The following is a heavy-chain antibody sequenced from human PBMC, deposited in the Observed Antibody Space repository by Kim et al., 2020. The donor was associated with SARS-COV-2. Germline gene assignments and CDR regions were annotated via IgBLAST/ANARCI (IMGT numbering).Heavy chain of an antibody. CDR1: GGSISSSSYY. J-gene: IGHJ6*02. V-gene: IGHV4-39*01. D-gene: IGHD6-13*01. Sequence: SETLSLTCTVSGGSISSSSYYWGWIRQPPGKGLEWIGSIYYSGSTYYNPSLKSRVTISVDTSKNQFSLKLSSVTAADTAVYYCATGQIAAAGTIYYYYGMDVWGQGTTVTVSS. CDR2: IYYSGST. CDR3: ATGQIAAAGTIYYYYGMDV.